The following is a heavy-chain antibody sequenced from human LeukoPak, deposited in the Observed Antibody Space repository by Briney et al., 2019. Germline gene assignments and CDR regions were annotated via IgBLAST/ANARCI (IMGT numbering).Heavy chain of an antibody. V-gene: IGHV3-74*01. Sequence: GGSLRLSCAASGFTFRNPWMHWVRQAPGKGLVWVSRIKSDGSITNYADSVKGRFTISRDNAKNTLYLQMNSLRAEDTAVYYCARQGTSADFDYWGQGTLVTVSS. CDR2: IKSDGSIT. D-gene: IGHD6-25*01. CDR1: GFTFRNPW. J-gene: IGHJ4*02. CDR3: ARQGTSADFDY.